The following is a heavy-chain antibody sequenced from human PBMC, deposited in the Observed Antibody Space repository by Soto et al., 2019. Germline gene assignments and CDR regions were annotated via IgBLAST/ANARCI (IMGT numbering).Heavy chain of an antibody. V-gene: IGHV1-18*01. D-gene: IGHD3-22*01. CDR1: GYTFTSYG. Sequence: ASVKVSFKASGYTFTSYGISWVRQAPGQGLEWMGWISAYNGNTNYAQKLQGRVTMTTDTSTSTAYMELRSLRSDDTAVYYCAGEGGGDSSGYPNYGLDVWGQGTTVTVSS. CDR2: ISAYNGNT. CDR3: AGEGGGDSSGYPNYGLDV. J-gene: IGHJ6*02.